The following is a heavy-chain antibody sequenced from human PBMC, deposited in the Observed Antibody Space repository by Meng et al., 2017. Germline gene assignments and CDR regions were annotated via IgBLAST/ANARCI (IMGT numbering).Heavy chain of an antibody. CDR1: GDSISSHSYY. J-gene: IGHJ5*02. CDR3: ARLGSCYSCRWFDP. Sequence: QLPLQESGPGLVKPSETLPLIFTVSGDSISSHSYYWGWIRQPPGKALEWIGSIFYSGSTSYNPSLKSRVTISVDTSKNQFSLKVTSVTAADTAVYYCARLGSCYSCRWFDPWGQGTLVTVSS. D-gene: IGHD2-15*01. CDR2: IFYSGST. V-gene: IGHV4-39*01.